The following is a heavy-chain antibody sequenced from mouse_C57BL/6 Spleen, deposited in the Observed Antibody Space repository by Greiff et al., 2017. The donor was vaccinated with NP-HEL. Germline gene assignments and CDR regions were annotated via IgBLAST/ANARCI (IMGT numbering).Heavy chain of an antibody. CDR1: GYTFTSYG. CDR3: ARGGIYYDYDSVFDY. J-gene: IGHJ2*01. V-gene: IGHV1-81*01. D-gene: IGHD2-4*01. Sequence: VQLQQSGAELARPGASVKLSCKASGYTFTSYGISWVKQRTGQGLEWIGEIYPRSGNTYYNEKFKGKATLTADKSSSTAYMELRSLTSEDSAVYFCARGGIYYDYDSVFDYWGQGTTLTVSS. CDR2: IYPRSGNT.